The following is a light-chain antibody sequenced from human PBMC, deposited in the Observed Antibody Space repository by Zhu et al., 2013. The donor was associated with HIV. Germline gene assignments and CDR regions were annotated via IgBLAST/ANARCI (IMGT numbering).Light chain of an antibody. CDR1: NIGSRS. Sequence: VLTQAPSVSVAPGKTARITCGGNNIGSRSVHWYQQKPGQAPVLVVYDDRDRPSGIPERFSGSNSGNTATLTINGTQAMDEADYYCQAWDSSTIVFGGGTKLTVL. V-gene: IGLV3-21*01. CDR3: QAWDSSTIV. CDR2: DDR. J-gene: IGLJ2*01.